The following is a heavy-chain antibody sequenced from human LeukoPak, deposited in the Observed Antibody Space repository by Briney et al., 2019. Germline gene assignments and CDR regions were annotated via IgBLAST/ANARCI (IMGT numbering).Heavy chain of an antibody. CDR1: GFTFNNYG. J-gene: IGHJ3*02. CDR2: ISGSGINT. CDR3: AVQWLSAYAFDI. Sequence: PGGSLRLSCAVSGFTFNNYGMSWVRQAPGKGLEWVSAISGSGINTYYADSVKGRFTISRDNSKNTLYLQMNSLRAEDTAVYYCAVQWLSAYAFDIWGQGTMVTVSS. V-gene: IGHV3-23*01. D-gene: IGHD3-22*01.